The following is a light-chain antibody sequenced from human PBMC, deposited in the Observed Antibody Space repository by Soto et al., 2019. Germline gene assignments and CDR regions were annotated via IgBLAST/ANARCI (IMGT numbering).Light chain of an antibody. CDR2: EVS. V-gene: IGLV2-8*01. CDR1: SSDVGSFNY. CDR3: NSYAGSNNVV. Sequence: QSVLTQPPSASGSPGQSVTISCTGTSSDVGSFNYVSWYQQHPGKAPKLMIYEVSKRPSGVPDRFSASKSGNTASLTVSGLQADDEADYYCNSYAGSNNVVFGGGTKLTVL. J-gene: IGLJ2*01.